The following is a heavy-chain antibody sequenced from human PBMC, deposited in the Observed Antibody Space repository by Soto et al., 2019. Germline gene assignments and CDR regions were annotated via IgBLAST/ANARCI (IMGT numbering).Heavy chain of an antibody. V-gene: IGHV1-18*01. Sequence: ASVKVSCKAAGYTFTSYGISWVRQAPGQGLEWMGWISAYNGNTNYAQKLQGRVTMTTDTSTSTAYMELRSLRSDDTAVYYCARFGHCSGGSCYSPRAFDIWGQGTMVTVSS. CDR3: ARFGHCSGGSCYSPRAFDI. CDR2: ISAYNGNT. D-gene: IGHD2-15*01. J-gene: IGHJ3*02. CDR1: GYTFTSYG.